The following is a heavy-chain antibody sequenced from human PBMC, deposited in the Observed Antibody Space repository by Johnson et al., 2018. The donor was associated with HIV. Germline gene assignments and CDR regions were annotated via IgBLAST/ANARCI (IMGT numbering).Heavy chain of an antibody. CDR3: ASSWFGELSDAFDI. J-gene: IGHJ3*02. CDR2: ISGSGGST. Sequence: VQLVESGGGLVQPGGSLRLSCAASGFTSSSYAMSWVRQASGKGLEWVSAISGSGGSTYYADSVKGRFTISRDNSKNTLNLQMNSLRAEDTAVYYFASSWFGELSDAFDIWGQGSMCTVSS. CDR1: GFTSSSYA. D-gene: IGHD3-10*01. V-gene: IGHV3-23*04.